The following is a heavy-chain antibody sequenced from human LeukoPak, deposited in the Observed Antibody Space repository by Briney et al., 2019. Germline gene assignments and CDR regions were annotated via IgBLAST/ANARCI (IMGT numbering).Heavy chain of an antibody. CDR2: INHSGNT. CDR1: GVSFSGYY. CDR3: ASTFRGVTLNWFDP. J-gene: IGHJ5*02. D-gene: IGHD3-10*01. V-gene: IGHV4-34*01. Sequence: SETLSLTCAVYGVSFSGYYWSWIPQPPGKGLEWIGEINHSGNTNYNPSLKSRVTISVDTSKNQFSLKLSSVTAADTAVYYCASTFRGVTLNWFDPWGQGALVTFSS.